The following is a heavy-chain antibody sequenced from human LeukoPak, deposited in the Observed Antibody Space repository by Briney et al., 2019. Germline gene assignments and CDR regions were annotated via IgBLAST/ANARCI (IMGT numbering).Heavy chain of an antibody. D-gene: IGHD2-21*01. J-gene: IGHJ3*02. CDR1: GFTVSSNY. CDR3: ARASVAIGAFDI. Sequence: GGTLRLSCAASGFTVSSNYMSWVRQAPGKGLEWVSVIYSGGSTYYADSVKGRFTISRDNSKNTLYLQMNSLRAEDTAVYYCARASVAIGAFDIWGQGTMVTVSS. V-gene: IGHV3-66*01. CDR2: IYSGGST.